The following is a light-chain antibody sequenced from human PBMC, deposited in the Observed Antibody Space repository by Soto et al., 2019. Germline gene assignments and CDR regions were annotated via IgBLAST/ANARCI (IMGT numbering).Light chain of an antibody. CDR2: GAS. CDR1: QSVSSSY. Sequence: EVVLTQSPGTLFLSPGERATLSCRASQSVSSSYLAWYQQKPGQAPRLLIYGASSRATGIPDRFSGSGSGTDFTLTISRLEPEDFAVYYCQQYGSSPQTFGQGPKVDIK. CDR3: QQYGSSPQT. J-gene: IGKJ1*01. V-gene: IGKV3-20*01.